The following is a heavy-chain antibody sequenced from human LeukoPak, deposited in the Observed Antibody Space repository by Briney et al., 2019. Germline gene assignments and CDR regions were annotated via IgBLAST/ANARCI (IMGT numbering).Heavy chain of an antibody. CDR2: IYYSGST. CDR1: GGSISSSTYY. CDR3: ARQMYYYDNSGYCDY. V-gene: IGHV4-39*01. Sequence: SETLSLTCIVSGGSISSSTYYWGWIRQPPGKGLEWIGSIYYSGSTYYNPSLKSRVTISVDTSKNQFSLKLSSVTAADTAVYYCARQMYYYDNSGYCDYWGQGTLVTVSS. J-gene: IGHJ4*02. D-gene: IGHD3-22*01.